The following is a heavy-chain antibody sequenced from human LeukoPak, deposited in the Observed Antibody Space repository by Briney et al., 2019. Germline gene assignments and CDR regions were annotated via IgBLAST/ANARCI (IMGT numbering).Heavy chain of an antibody. CDR3: ARAGATPILPR. V-gene: IGHV1-2*02. Sequence: GASVKVSCKASGYTFSDNYIHWVRQAPGQGLEWMGWINPKNSDTDYSQQFQGRITMTRDTSIDTAYMELSRLRSDDTAVYYCARAGATPILPRWGQGTLVTVSS. J-gene: IGHJ4*02. CDR2: INPKNSDT. D-gene: IGHD2-21*01. CDR1: GYTFSDNY.